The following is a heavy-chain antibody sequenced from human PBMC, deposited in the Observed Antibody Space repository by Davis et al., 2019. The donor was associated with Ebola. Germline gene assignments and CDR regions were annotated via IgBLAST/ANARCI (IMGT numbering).Heavy chain of an antibody. CDR3: ARGKVAYSFNWFDP. CDR1: GGSISSYY. CDR2: IYYSGST. D-gene: IGHD1-26*01. J-gene: IGHJ5*02. Sequence: PSETLSLTCTVSGGSISSYYWSWIRQPPGKGLEWIGYIYYSGSTNYNPSLKSRVTISVDTSKNQFSLKLSSVTAADTAVYYCARGKVAYSFNWFDPWGQGTLVTVSS. V-gene: IGHV4-59*08.